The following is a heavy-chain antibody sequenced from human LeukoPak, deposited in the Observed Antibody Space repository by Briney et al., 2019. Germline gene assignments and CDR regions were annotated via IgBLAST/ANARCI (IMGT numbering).Heavy chain of an antibody. V-gene: IGHV3-21*01. Sequence: GGSLRLSCAASGFTFSSYSMNWVRQAPGKGLEWVSSISSSSSYIYYADSVKGRSTTSRDNAKNSLYLQMNSLRAEDTAVYYCARDGGSYPVDWGQGTLVTVSS. CDR1: GFTFSSYS. CDR3: ARDGGSYPVD. J-gene: IGHJ4*02. CDR2: ISSSSSYI. D-gene: IGHD1-26*01.